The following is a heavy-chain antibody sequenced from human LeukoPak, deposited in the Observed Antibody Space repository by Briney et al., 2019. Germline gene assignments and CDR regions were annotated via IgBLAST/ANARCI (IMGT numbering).Heavy chain of an antibody. CDR3: ANLHDY. CDR1: GFAFTTYA. V-gene: IGHV3-30*18. Sequence: PGGSLRLPCAASGFAFTTYAMHWVRQAPGRGLEWVAVISYDGTIKYYADSVKGRFTISRDNSKNTLYLQMNSLRAEDTAVYYCANLHDYWGQGTLVTVSS. CDR2: ISYDGTIK. J-gene: IGHJ4*02.